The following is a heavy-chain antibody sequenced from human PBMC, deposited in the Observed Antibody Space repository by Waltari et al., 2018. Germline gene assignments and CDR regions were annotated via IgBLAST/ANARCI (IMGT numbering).Heavy chain of an antibody. V-gene: IGHV3-23*01. CDR3: AKVEYSSSWFTDY. CDR1: GFTFSSYA. J-gene: IGHJ4*02. D-gene: IGHD6-13*01. CDR2: ISGSGGST. Sequence: EVQLLESGGGLVQPGGSLRLSCAASGFTFSSYAMSWVRQAPGKGLEWVSAISGSGGSTDYADSVKGRFTISRDNSKNTLYLQMNSLRAEDTAVYYCAKVEYSSSWFTDYWGQGTLVTVSS.